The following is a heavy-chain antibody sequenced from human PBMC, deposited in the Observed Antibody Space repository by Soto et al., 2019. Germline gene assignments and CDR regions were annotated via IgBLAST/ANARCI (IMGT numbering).Heavy chain of an antibody. V-gene: IGHV1-69*06. D-gene: IGHD2-2*02. CDR2: IIPLYGTT. J-gene: IGHJ6*02. Sequence: SVKVSCKASGGTFHNHGISWVRQAPGQGLEWMGWIIPLYGTTTYAQKFQGRVTITADKSTSTAYMELSRLRSEDTAVYYCATGCRTRRTRGYINGMDVWGQGTTVTVSS. CDR1: GGTFHNHG. CDR3: ATGCRTRRTRGYINGMDV.